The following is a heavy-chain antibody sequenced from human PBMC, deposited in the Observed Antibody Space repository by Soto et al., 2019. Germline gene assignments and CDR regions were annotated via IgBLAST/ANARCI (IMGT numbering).Heavy chain of an antibody. D-gene: IGHD2-21*02. CDR3: AKSARQGLPGQLFRTYYYYYGMDV. Sequence: GGSLRLSCAASGFTVSSNYMSWVRQAPGKGLEWVSVIYSCGSTYYADSVKGRFTISRDNSKNTLYLQMNSLRAEDTAVYYCAKSARQGLPGQLFRTYYYYYGMDVWGQGTTVTVSS. V-gene: IGHV3-53*01. J-gene: IGHJ6*02. CDR1: GFTVSSNY. CDR2: IYSCGST.